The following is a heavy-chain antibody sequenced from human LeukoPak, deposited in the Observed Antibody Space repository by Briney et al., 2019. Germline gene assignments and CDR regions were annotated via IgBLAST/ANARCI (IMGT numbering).Heavy chain of an antibody. CDR2: ISGSGGST. D-gene: IGHD3/OR15-3a*01. Sequence: GGSLRLSCAASGFTFSNFAMSWVRQAPGKGLEWVSAISGSGGSTYYADSVKGRFTMSRDNSKNTLYLQMNSLRAEDRAVYYCAKSWAGYYFDYWGQGTLVTVSS. J-gene: IGHJ4*02. CDR1: GFTFSNFA. V-gene: IGHV3-23*01. CDR3: AKSWAGYYFDY.